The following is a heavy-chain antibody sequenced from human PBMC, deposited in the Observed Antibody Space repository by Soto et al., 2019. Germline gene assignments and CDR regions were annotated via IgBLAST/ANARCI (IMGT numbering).Heavy chain of an antibody. CDR3: ARGTSTGGSESWGTWFDP. CDR2: ISAYNGNT. D-gene: IGHD3-10*01. CDR1: GYTFTSYG. Sequence: QVQLVQSGAEVKKPGASVKVSCKASGYTFTSYGISWVRQAPGQGLEWMGWISAYNGNTNYAQKLQGRVTMTTDTSTSTAYMEMRSLRSDDTAVYYCARGTSTGGSESWGTWFDPWGQGTLVPVSS. J-gene: IGHJ5*02. V-gene: IGHV1-18*01.